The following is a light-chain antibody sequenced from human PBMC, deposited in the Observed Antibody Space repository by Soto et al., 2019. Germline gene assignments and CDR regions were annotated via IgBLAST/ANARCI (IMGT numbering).Light chain of an antibody. CDR2: AAS. V-gene: IGKV3-11*01. CDR3: QQRTNWPPLT. CDR1: QSISTH. Sequence: EIVLTQSPATLSLSPGERATLSCRASQSISTHLAWYQQKSGQAPRLLIYAASSRATGIPARFSGSGSGTDFTLTISSLQPEDFAVYYCQQRTNWPPLTFGGGTKVEIK. J-gene: IGKJ4*01.